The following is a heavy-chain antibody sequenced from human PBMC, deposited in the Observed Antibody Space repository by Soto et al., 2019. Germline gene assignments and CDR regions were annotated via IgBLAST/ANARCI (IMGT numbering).Heavy chain of an antibody. Sequence: GGSLRLSCAASGFKFSSYNMNWVRQVPGKGLEWVSSISSSSDSISYADSVKGRFTISRDNAKNSLSLQMNSLRAEDTAVYFCAREPDTGYDSYYFDYWGQGTLVTVSS. CDR3: AREPDTGYDSYYFDY. CDR2: ISSSSDSI. V-gene: IGHV3-21*01. CDR1: GFKFSSYN. D-gene: IGHD5-12*01. J-gene: IGHJ4*02.